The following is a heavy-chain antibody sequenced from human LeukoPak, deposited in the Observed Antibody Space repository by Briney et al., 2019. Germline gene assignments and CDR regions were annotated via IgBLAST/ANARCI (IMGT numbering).Heavy chain of an antibody. CDR2: ISAYNGNT. CDR1: GYTYTSYG. V-gene: IGHV1-18*01. CDR3: ARYSGYGPSYY. D-gene: IGHD5-12*01. Sequence: ASVKVSCKASGYTYTSYGISWVRQAPGQRLEWMGWISAYNGNTNYAQKLQGRVTMTTDTSTSTAYMELRSLRSDDPAVYYCARYSGYGPSYYWGQGTLVTVSS. J-gene: IGHJ4*02.